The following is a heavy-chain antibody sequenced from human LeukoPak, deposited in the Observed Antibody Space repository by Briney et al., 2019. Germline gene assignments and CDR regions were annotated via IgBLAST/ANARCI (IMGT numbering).Heavy chain of an antibody. V-gene: IGHV1-46*01. CDR3: ARGDKDYYYGMDV. CDR2: IDPSGHSS. Sequence: ASVKVSCKTSGYTFTSYYVHWVRQAPGQGLERMGLIDPSGHSSIYAQRFQGRVTMTSDTSTSTMYMDLSSLRSEDTAVYYCARGDKDYYYGMDVWGQGTTVTVSS. D-gene: IGHD3-9*01. CDR1: GYTFTSYY. J-gene: IGHJ6*02.